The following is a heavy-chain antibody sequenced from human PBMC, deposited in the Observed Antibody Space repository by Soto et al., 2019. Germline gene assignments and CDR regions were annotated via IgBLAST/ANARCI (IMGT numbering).Heavy chain of an antibody. CDR1: GLTFSNYA. Sequence: EVQLLESGGNLVQPGESLRLSCAASGLTFSNYAMSWVRQAPGKGLEWVSAISGGGLSTYYADSVKGRFTISRDNSRNTLFLQMSALRAEDTAVYYCAITPNCGRDCSADSYWFFDLWGRGTLVTVSS. D-gene: IGHD2-21*02. CDR3: AITPNCGRDCSADSYWFFDL. V-gene: IGHV3-23*01. J-gene: IGHJ2*01. CDR2: ISGGGLST.